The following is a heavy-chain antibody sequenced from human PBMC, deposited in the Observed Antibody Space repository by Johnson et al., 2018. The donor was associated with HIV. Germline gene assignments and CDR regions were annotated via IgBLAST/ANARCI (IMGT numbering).Heavy chain of an antibody. J-gene: IGHJ3*02. CDR2: ISYDGSNK. D-gene: IGHD6-13*01. CDR1: GFTFSSYG. CDR3: ARARRYSSSWPDAFDI. V-gene: IGHV3-30*03. Sequence: QVQLVESGGGLVQPGVSLKLSCAASGFTFSSYGMHWVRQAPGKGLEWVAVISYDGSNKYYADSVKGRFTISRDNSKNTLYLQMNSLRAGDTAVYYCARARRYSSSWPDAFDIWGQGTMVTVSS.